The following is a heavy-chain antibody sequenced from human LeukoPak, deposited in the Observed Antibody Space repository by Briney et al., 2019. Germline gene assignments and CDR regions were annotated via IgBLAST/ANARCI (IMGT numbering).Heavy chain of an antibody. CDR2: VRYDAIDK. V-gene: IGHV3-30*03. CDR1: GFTFNSYA. J-gene: IGHJ4*02. Sequence: GRSLRLSCAASGFTFNSYAMHWVRQAPGKGLEWVAVVRYDAIDKEYADSVKGRFTISRDNSKNTLYLQMNSLRTDDTAVYYCATDFYSTSQPDYRGQGTLVTVSS. CDR3: ATDFYSTSQPDY. D-gene: IGHD2/OR15-2a*01.